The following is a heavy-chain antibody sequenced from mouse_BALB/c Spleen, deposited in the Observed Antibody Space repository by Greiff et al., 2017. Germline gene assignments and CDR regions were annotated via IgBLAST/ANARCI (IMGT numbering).Heavy chain of an antibody. CDR1: GYAFSSYW. J-gene: IGHJ3*01. Sequence: VQLQQSGAELVRPGSSVKISCKASGYAFSSYWMNWVKQRPGQGLEWIGQIYPGDGDTNYNGKFKGKATLTADKSSSTAYMQLSSLTSEDSAVYFCAKIFYGNWGLAYWGQGTLVTVSA. CDR2: IYPGDGDT. V-gene: IGHV1-80*01. D-gene: IGHD2-1*01. CDR3: AKIFYGNWGLAY.